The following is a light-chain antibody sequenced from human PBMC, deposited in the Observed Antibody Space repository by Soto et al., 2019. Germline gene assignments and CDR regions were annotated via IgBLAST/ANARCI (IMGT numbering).Light chain of an antibody. CDR2: KAS. CDR1: QSLNSW. Sequence: DIQMTQSPSTLSASVGDRVSITCRASQSLNSWLAWYQQKPGKAPKLLIYKASTLESGVPSRFSGSGSGTEVTLTISSLQPDDFATYYCQQYNTYAFGQGTKLAIK. CDR3: QQYNTYA. J-gene: IGKJ2*01. V-gene: IGKV1-5*03.